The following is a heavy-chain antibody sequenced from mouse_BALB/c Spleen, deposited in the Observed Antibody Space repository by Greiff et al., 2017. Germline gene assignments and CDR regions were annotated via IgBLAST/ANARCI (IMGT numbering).Heavy chain of an antibody. CDR3: ARDHYDGSSYEAMDY. CDR1: GFNFKDTY. CDR2: IDPANGNT. Sequence: VQLQQSGAELVKPGASVKLSCTASGFNFKDTYMHWVKQRPEQGLEWIGRIDPANGNTKYDPKFQGKATITADTSSNTAYLQLSSLTSEDTAVYDCARDHYDGSSYEAMDYWGQGTSVTVSS. V-gene: IGHV14-3*02. J-gene: IGHJ4*01. D-gene: IGHD1-1*01.